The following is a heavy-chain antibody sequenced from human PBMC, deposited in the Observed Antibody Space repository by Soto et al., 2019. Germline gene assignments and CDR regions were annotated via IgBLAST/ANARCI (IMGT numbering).Heavy chain of an antibody. CDR3: ARDGQQLVVGWFDP. V-gene: IGHV1-18*01. Sequence: ALVKVSCKASGYTFTSYGISWVRQAPGQGLEWMGWISAYNGNTNYAQKLQGRVTMTTDTSTSTAYMELRSLRSDDTAVYYCARDGQQLVVGWFDPWGQGTLVTVSS. CDR2: ISAYNGNT. CDR1: GYTFTSYG. J-gene: IGHJ5*02. D-gene: IGHD6-13*01.